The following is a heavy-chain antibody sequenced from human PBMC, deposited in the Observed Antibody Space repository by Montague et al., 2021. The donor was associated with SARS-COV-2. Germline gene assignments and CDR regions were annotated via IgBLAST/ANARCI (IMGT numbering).Heavy chain of an antibody. D-gene: IGHD4-23*01. V-gene: IGHV4-59*12. J-gene: IGHJ6*03. CDR1: GGSISSYY. Sequence: SETLSLTCTVSGGSISSYYWTWIRQPPGKGLESIGYIYHNGSTKYNPSLKSRVTISVDTSKNQFSLKLSSVTAADTAVYYCASTYGGNLGYYYYYMDVWGKGTTVTVSS. CDR2: IYHNGST. CDR3: ASTYGGNLGYYYYYMDV.